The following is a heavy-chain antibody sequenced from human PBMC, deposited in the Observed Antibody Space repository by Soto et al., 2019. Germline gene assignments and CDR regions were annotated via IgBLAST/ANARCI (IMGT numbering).Heavy chain of an antibody. V-gene: IGHV1-2*04. J-gene: IGHJ6*02. CDR1: GYTFTGYY. Sequence: ASVKVSCKASGYTFTGYYMHWVRQAPGQGLEWMGWINPNSGGTNYAQKFQGWVTMTRDTSISTAYMELSRLRSDDTAVYYCARDSETVTTDSMGDYYYGMDVWGQGTTVTVSS. CDR2: INPNSGGT. D-gene: IGHD4-17*01. CDR3: ARDSETVTTDSMGDYYYGMDV.